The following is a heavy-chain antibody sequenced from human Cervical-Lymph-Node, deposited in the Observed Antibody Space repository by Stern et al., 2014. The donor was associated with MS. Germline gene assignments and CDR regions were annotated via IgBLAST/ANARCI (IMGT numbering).Heavy chain of an antibody. CDR3: ALNPPTGPQREPGPHR. CDR1: GYTFSRYA. D-gene: IGHD1-14*01. CDR2: INANTGSP. Sequence: QVQLVQSGSELKKPGASVKISCKASGYTFSRYAMNWVRQAPKQGLEWMGWINANTGSPTYAQGFTGRFVFSLDKSVTTAYLHISRLKAEDTAVYYCALNPPTGPQREPGPHRWGQGTLVTVSS. V-gene: IGHV7-4-1*02. J-gene: IGHJ5*02.